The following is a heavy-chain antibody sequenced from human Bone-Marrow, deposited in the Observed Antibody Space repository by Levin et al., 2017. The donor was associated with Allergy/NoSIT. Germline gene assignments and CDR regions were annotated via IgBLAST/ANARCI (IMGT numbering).Heavy chain of an antibody. CDR1: ENTFTSYY. V-gene: IGHV1-46*04. J-gene: IGHJ6*02. CDR3: ARDQPPDSYTPYGMDV. Sequence: GASVKVSCKASENTFTSYYIHWVRQAPGQGLEWMGIMNSRSGSTTYAQKLQGRVTMTRDTSTSTVYMELSNLISDDTAEYYGARDQPPDSYTPYGMDVWGQGTTVTVSS. D-gene: IGHD1-14*01. CDR2: MNSRSGST.